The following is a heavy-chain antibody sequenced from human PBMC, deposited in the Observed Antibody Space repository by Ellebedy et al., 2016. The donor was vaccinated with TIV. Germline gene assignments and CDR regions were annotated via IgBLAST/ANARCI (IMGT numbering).Heavy chain of an antibody. J-gene: IGHJ3*02. V-gene: IGHV3-64*01. CDR3: ARSDADAFDI. CDR2: ISSNGGRT. Sequence: GGSLRLSCAASGFTIRTYAMHWVRQAPGKGLEYVSVISSNGGRTYYANSVRGRFTISRDNSKNTLYLQMGSLRGEDMAVYYCARSDADAFDIWGQGTMVTVSS. CDR1: GFTIRTYA.